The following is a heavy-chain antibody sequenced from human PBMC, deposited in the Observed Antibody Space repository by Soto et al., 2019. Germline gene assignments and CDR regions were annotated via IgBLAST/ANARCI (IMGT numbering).Heavy chain of an antibody. J-gene: IGHJ4*02. CDR3: ARDKITGLFDY. Sequence: SETLSLTCTVSGGSINKNYWGWIRQSPGKGLEWIGYIYYSGSTDYNPSLKSRVTISVDTSKNQFSLKLTSVTAADTAVYYCARDKITGLFDYWGQGTLVTSPQ. V-gene: IGHV4-59*12. D-gene: IGHD2-8*02. CDR2: IYYSGST. CDR1: GGSINKNY.